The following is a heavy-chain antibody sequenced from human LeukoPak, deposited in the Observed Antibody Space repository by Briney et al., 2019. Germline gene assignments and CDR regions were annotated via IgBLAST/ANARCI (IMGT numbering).Heavy chain of an antibody. CDR2: IYYSGST. CDR3: ARVSPEGSWYVGAFDI. D-gene: IGHD6-13*01. CDR1: GGSISSYY. V-gene: IGHV4-59*01. J-gene: IGHJ3*02. Sequence: SETLSLTCTVSGGSISSYYWSWIRQPPGKGLEWIGYIYYSGSTNYNPSLKSRVTISVDTSKNQFSLKLSSVTAADTAVYYCARVSPEGSWYVGAFDIWGQGTMVTVSS.